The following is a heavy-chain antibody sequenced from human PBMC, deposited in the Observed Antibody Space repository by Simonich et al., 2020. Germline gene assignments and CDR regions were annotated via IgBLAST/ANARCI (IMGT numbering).Heavy chain of an antibody. CDR2: INPNSGGT. V-gene: IGHV1-2*06. D-gene: IGHD6-6*01. CDR3: ARAPPGGIAARTTYFDY. J-gene: IGHJ4*02. CDR1: GYTFTGYY. Sequence: QVQLVQSGAEVKKPGSSVKVSCKASGYTFTGYYMHWVRQAPGKGLEGMGRINPNSGGTNYAQKVQGRVTMTRDTSISTAYMELSRLRSDDTAVYYCARAPPGGIAARTTYFDYWGQGTLVTVSS.